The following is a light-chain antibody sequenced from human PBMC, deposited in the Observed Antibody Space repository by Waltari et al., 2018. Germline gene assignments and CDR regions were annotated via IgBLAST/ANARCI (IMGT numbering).Light chain of an antibody. CDR3: QCYDSRLSGSL. CDR1: SSNIGAGYL. Sequence: QSVLTQPPSVSGAPGQRVALPCTGPSSNIGAGYLVHWFQQHPGTAPQLLLYANTKRPSGVPDRFSASKSGTSASLAITGLQPGDEADYYCQCYDSRLSGSLFGGGTKVTVL. CDR2: ANT. J-gene: IGLJ2*01. V-gene: IGLV1-40*01.